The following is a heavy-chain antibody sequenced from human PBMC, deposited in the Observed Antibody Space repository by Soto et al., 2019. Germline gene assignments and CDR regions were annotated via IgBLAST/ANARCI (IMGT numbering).Heavy chain of an antibody. V-gene: IGHV4-34*01. Sequence: SETLSLTCAVYGGSFSGYYWSWIRQPPGKGLEWIGEINHSGSTNYNPPLKSRVTISVDTSKNQFSLKLSSVTAADTAVYYCARGVTTILWTYYYYYGMDVWGQGTTVTVSS. D-gene: IGHD3-3*01. J-gene: IGHJ6*02. CDR3: ARGVTTILWTYYYYYGMDV. CDR1: GGSFSGYY. CDR2: INHSGST.